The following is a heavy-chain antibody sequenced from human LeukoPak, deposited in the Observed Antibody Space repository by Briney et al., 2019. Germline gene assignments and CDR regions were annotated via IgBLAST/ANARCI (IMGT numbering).Heavy chain of an antibody. CDR3: ARDHAYRADY. V-gene: IGHV3-7*01. CDR1: GCSFSDDW. Sequence: SGGSLTLACAASGCSFSDDWMCWVRQAPGRGLQWVANINQDGSKKYYADSLKGRFTISRDNAKNSLYLQMSSLRAEDTAVYYCARDHAYRADYWGQGTLVAVSS. CDR2: INQDGSKK. J-gene: IGHJ4*02. D-gene: IGHD2-2*01.